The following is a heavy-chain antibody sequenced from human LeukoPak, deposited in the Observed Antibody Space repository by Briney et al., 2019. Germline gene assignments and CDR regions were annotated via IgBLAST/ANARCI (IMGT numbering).Heavy chain of an antibody. CDR1: GGSFSGYY. CDR3: ARGDYGGSDY. Sequence: PSETLSLTCAVYGGSFSGYYWSWIRQPPGKGLEWIGEINHSGSTNYNPSLKSRVTISVDASKNQFALKLSSVTAADTAVYYCARGDYGGSDYWGQGILVTVSS. V-gene: IGHV4-34*01. CDR2: INHSGST. D-gene: IGHD4-17*01. J-gene: IGHJ4*02.